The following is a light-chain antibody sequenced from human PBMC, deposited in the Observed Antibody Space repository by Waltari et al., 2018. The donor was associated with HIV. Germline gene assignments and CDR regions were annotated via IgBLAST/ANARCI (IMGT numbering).Light chain of an antibody. CDR3: QQHYSLPWT. J-gene: IGKJ1*01. V-gene: IGKV4-1*01. Sequence: DIVMTQSPDSLAVFPGERATIHCTSSQSIFSTSNNNNKNYLTWYQQKPGHPPILLIYCSNARGSGVPVRFSGGGSGTDFTLTIRSLQPDDVAIYFCQQHYSLPWTFGQGTKVEI. CDR2: CSN. CDR1: QSIFSTSNNNNKNY.